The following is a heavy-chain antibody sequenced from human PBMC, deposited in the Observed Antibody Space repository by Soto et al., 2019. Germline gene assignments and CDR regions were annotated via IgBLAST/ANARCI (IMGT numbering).Heavy chain of an antibody. V-gene: IGHV3-23*01. Sequence: LRLSCAASGFTFSSYAMSWVRQAPGKGLEWVSAISGSGGSTYYADSVKGRFTISRDNSKNTLYPQMNSLRAEDTAVYYCATEGGGRANYYYYYGMDVWGQGTTVTVSS. D-gene: IGHD2-15*01. CDR3: ATEGGGRANYYYYYGMDV. CDR2: ISGSGGST. J-gene: IGHJ6*02. CDR1: GFTFSSYA.